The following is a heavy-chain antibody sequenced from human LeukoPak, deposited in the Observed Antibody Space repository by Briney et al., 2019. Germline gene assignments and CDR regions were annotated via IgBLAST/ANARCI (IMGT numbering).Heavy chain of an antibody. CDR1: GGTFSSYA. D-gene: IGHD2-2*01. J-gene: IGHJ6*02. CDR3: ARGIVVVPAAKETPCYYYYGMDV. Sequence: ASVKVSCKASGGTFSSYAISWVRQAPGQGLEWMGRIIPILGIANYAQKFQGRVTITADKSTSTAYMELSSLRSEDTAVYYCARGIVVVPAAKETPCYYYYGMDVWGQGTRSPSP. V-gene: IGHV1-69*04. CDR2: IIPILGIA.